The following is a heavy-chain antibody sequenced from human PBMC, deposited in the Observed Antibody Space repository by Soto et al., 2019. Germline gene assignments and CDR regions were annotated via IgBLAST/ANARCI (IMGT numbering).Heavy chain of an antibody. V-gene: IGHV6-1*01. D-gene: IGHD5-18*01. Sequence: QSQTLSLTCAISGDSVSSNSAAWNWIRQSPSRGLEWLGRTYYRSKWYNDYAVSVKSRITINPDTSKNQFSLQLNSVTPEDTAVYYCARDGDTAMVYYYYGMDVWGQGTTVTVSS. CDR3: ARDGDTAMVYYYYGMDV. CDR1: GDSVSSNSAA. CDR2: TYYRSKWYN. J-gene: IGHJ6*02.